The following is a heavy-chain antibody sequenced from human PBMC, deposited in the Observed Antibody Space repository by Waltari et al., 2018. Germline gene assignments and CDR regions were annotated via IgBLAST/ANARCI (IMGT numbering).Heavy chain of an antibody. J-gene: IGHJ4*02. CDR1: GFTFNNYA. CDR2: IRSSGGST. V-gene: IGHV3-23*01. D-gene: IGHD3-22*01. CDR3: AKDLGYQYESSGYDY. Sequence: EVQLLESGGGLVQPGGSLRLSCAASGFTFNNYAMSWVRQAPGKGLEWVSAIRSSGGSTFWADSVKGRFTISRDNSKNTLILQMNSLRAEDTAVYYCAKDLGYQYESSGYDYWGQGTLVTVSS.